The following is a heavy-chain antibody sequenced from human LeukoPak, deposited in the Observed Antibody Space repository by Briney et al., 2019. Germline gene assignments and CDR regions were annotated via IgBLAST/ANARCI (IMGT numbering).Heavy chain of an antibody. J-gene: IGHJ4*02. CDR1: GYRFTSYW. CDR3: ARHAYSSGWYFDY. CDR2: IYPGDSDT. V-gene: IGHV5-51*01. D-gene: IGHD6-19*01. Sequence: GESLKISCKGSGYRFTSYWIGWVRPMPGKGLEWMGIIYPGDSDTRYSPSFQGQVTISADKSISTAYLQWSSLKASDTAMYYCARHAYSSGWYFDYWGQGTLVTVSS.